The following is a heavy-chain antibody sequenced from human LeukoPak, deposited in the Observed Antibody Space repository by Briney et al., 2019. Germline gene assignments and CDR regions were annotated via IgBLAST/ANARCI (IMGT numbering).Heavy chain of an antibody. CDR1: GFTFSSYG. CDR3: AKGARRDYDILIGEFDY. CDR2: IRYDGSNI. Sequence: PGGSLRLSCAASGFTFSSYGMHWVRQAPGKGLEWVAFIRYDGSNIYYPDSVKGRFTISRDNSKNTLYLQMNSLRAEDTAVYYCAKGARRDYDILIGEFDYWGQGTLVTVSS. D-gene: IGHD3-9*01. J-gene: IGHJ4*02. V-gene: IGHV3-30*02.